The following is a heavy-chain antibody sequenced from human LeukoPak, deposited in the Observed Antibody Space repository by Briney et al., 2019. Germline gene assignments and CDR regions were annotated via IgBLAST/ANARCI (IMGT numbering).Heavy chain of an antibody. Sequence: ASVKVSCKASGYTFTSYGISWVRQAPGQGLEWMGWISAYNGNTNYAQKLQGRVTMTTDTSTSTAYMELRSLRSEDTAVYYCARERSPVVVPAAMVNYYYYGMDVWGQGTTVTVSS. CDR2: ISAYNGNT. D-gene: IGHD2-2*01. CDR3: ARERSPVVVPAAMVNYYYYGMDV. J-gene: IGHJ6*02. V-gene: IGHV1-18*01. CDR1: GYTFTSYG.